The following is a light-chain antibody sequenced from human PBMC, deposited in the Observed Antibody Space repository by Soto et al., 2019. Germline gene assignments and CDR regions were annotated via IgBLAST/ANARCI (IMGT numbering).Light chain of an antibody. J-gene: IGLJ1*01. CDR2: DVT. CDR1: SSDVGGYNF. Sequence: LTQPPSASGSPGQSVTISCTGTSSDVGGYNFVSWYQQHPGKAPKLMIYDVTKRPSGVPDRFSGSKSGNTASLTVSGLQAEDEADYYCSSYAGTHIVFGTGTKVTVL. CDR3: SSYAGTHIV. V-gene: IGLV2-8*01.